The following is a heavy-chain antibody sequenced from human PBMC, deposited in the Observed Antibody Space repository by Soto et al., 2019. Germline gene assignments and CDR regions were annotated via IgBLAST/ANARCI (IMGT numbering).Heavy chain of an antibody. CDR1: GGTFSSYA. V-gene: IGHV1-69*01. Sequence: QVQLVQSGAEVKKPGSSVKVSCKASGGTFSSYAISWVRQAPGQGLEWMGGVIPIFGTANYAQKFQGRVTITADESTSTAYMELSSLRSEDTAVYYCARDLSTIAAADQYNWFDPWGQGTLVTVSS. D-gene: IGHD6-13*01. CDR2: VIPIFGTA. CDR3: ARDLSTIAAADQYNWFDP. J-gene: IGHJ5*02.